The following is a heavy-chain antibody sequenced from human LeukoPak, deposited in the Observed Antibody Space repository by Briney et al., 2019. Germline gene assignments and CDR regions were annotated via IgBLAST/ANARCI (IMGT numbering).Heavy chain of an antibody. Sequence: PGGSLRLSCAASGFTFTNAWMNWVRQAPGKGLEWVGRIKSKADGETIDYAAPVKGRFTISRDDSKNTLYLQMNSLKIEDTAVYYCTTSGNPSLIDIWGQGTMVTVSS. D-gene: IGHD1-26*01. CDR3: TTSGNPSLIDI. CDR1: GFTFTNAW. V-gene: IGHV3-15*07. CDR2: IKSKADGETI. J-gene: IGHJ3*02.